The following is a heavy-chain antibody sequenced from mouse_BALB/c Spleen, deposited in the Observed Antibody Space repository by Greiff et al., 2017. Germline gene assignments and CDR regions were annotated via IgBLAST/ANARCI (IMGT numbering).Heavy chain of an antibody. CDR3: ARPIGTTRFAY. J-gene: IGHJ3*01. D-gene: IGHD2-14*01. CDR2: ISSGGSYT. V-gene: IGHV5-9-3*01. CDR1: GFTFSSYA. Sequence: EVQLVESGGGLVKPGGSLKLSCAASGFTFSSYAMSWVRQTPEKRLEWVATISSGGSYTYYPDSVRGRFTISSDNAKNTLYLQMSSLRSEDTAMYYCARPIGTTRFAYWGQGTLVTVSA.